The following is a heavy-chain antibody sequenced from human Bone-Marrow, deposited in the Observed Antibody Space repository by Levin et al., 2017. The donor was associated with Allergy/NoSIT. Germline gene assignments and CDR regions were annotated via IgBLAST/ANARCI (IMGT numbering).Heavy chain of an antibody. CDR3: AREGLFMVRVFDY. D-gene: IGHD3-10*01. CDR1: GFSFSSYE. Sequence: GESLKISCAASGFSFSSYEMNWVRQAPGKGLEWVSYISSRNTTIYYADSVKGRFTISRDNAENSFYLQMNSLRAEDTAIYYCAREGLFMVRVFDYWGRGTLVTVSS. CDR2: ISSRNTTI. V-gene: IGHV3-48*03. J-gene: IGHJ4*02.